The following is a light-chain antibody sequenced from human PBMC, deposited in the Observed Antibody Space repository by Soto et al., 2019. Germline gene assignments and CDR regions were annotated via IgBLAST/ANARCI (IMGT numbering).Light chain of an antibody. V-gene: IGKV3-15*01. CDR2: GAS. CDR3: QQYNNWPQT. J-gene: IGKJ1*01. CDR1: QSVSSK. Sequence: EIVMTQSPATLSVSPGERATLSCRASQSVSSKLAWYQQKPGQAPRLLIYGASTRATGIPARFSGSGSGTVFTLTISSLQSEDFAVYYCQQYNNWPQTFGQGTKVEIK.